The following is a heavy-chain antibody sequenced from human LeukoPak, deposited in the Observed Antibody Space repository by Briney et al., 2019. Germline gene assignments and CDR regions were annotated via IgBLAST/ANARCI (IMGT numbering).Heavy chain of an antibody. V-gene: IGHV3-23*01. J-gene: IGHJ4*02. CDR1: GFTFSDYY. Sequence: TGGSLRLSCAASGFTFSDYYMSWIRQAPGKGLEWVSAISGSGGSTYYADSVKGRFTISRDNSKNTLYLQMNSLRAEDTAVYYCARETSGWLQYAHQIDYWGQGTLVTVSS. CDR2: ISGSGGST. CDR3: ARETSGWLQYAHQIDY. D-gene: IGHD5-24*01.